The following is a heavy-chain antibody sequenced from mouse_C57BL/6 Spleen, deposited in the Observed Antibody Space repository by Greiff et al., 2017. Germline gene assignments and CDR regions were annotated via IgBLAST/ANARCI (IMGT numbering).Heavy chain of an antibody. CDR3: ARPQMYYYGSRQAWFAY. CDR1: GYTFTDHT. CDR2: IYPRDGST. J-gene: IGHJ3*01. Sequence: VQLVESDAELVKPGASVKISCKVSGYTFTDHTIHWMKQRPEQGLEWIGYIYPRDGSTKYNEKFKGKATLTADKSSSTAYMQLNSLTSEDSAVYFCARPQMYYYGSRQAWFAYWGQGTLVTVSA. D-gene: IGHD1-1*01. V-gene: IGHV1-78*01.